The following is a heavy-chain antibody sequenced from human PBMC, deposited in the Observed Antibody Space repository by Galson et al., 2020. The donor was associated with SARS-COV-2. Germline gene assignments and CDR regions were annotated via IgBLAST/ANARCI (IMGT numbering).Heavy chain of an antibody. V-gene: IGHV1-18*01. CDR1: GYTFTSYG. Sequence: ASVKVSCKASGYTFTSYGVSWVRQAPGQGLEWMGWITAYNGNTNYAQNLQGRVTMTTDTSTNTAYMELRGLRSNDTAVYYCARSEVLRFLEWSQLYYFDYWGQGTLVTVSS. D-gene: IGHD3-3*01. CDR3: ARSEVLRFLEWSQLYYFDY. CDR2: ITAYNGNT. J-gene: IGHJ4*02.